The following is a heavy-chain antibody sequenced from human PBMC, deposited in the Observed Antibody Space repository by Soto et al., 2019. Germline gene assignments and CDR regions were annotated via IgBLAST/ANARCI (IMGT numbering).Heavy chain of an antibody. CDR2: IRRKANSYTT. V-gene: IGHV3-72*01. J-gene: IGHJ6*02. D-gene: IGHD6-19*01. Sequence: EVQLVESGGGLVQPGGSLRLSCAASGLIFSDYHMDWVRQAPGKGLEWVGRIRRKANSYTTEYAASVKGRFTISRDDSKNSLYLQMNSLKTEDAAVYYCAMLGGWSGGSNDMDVVGQGTTVPVSS. CDR3: AMLGGWSGGSNDMDV. CDR1: GLIFSDYH.